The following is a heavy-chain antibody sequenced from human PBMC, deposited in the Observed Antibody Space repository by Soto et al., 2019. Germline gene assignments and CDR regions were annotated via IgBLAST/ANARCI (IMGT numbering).Heavy chain of an antibody. J-gene: IGHJ4*02. Sequence: QVQLAESGGGVVQPGRSLRLSCAASGFTFNNYGMHWVRQAPGKGLEWVALIWHDGSNKGYADSVKGRFTISRDNSKNTLNLQMNSLRVEDTAVYYCTRAAIKGELLDYWGQGTQVTVSS. CDR3: TRAAIKGELLDY. CDR2: IWHDGSNK. V-gene: IGHV3-33*01. CDR1: GFTFNNYG. D-gene: IGHD1-26*01.